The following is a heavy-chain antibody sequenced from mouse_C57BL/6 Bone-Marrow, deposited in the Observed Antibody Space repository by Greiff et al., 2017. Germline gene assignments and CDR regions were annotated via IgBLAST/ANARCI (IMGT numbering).Heavy chain of an antibody. CDR3: ARGGFYYYDSSPYYYAMDD. CDR2: IDPSDSYT. J-gene: IGHJ4*01. D-gene: IGHD1-1*01. V-gene: IGHV1-59*01. CDR1: GYTFTSYW. Sequence: QVHVMQPGAELVRPGTSVKLSCKASGYTFTSYWMHWVKQRPGQGLEWIGVIDPSDSYTNYNQKFKGKATLTVDTSSRTAYLQLSSLTSEDAAVYYCARGGFYYYDSSPYYYAMDDWGKGTSVTVSS.